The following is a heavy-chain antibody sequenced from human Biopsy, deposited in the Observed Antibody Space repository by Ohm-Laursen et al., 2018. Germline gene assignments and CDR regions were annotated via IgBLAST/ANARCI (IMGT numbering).Heavy chain of an antibody. CDR2: INAKTGDT. CDR1: GYIFTSYY. J-gene: IGHJ5*02. D-gene: IGHD3-22*01. CDR3: TRGGYYYDSLAYYYWFDP. V-gene: IGHV1-2*02. Sequence: VSSVKVSCKTSGYIFTSYYIHWVRQAPGQGLEWMGWINAKTGDTNYAQKFQDRVTMTRDTSISTAYVDLSSLRSDDTAVYYCTRGGYYYDSLAYYYWFDPWGQGTLVTVSS.